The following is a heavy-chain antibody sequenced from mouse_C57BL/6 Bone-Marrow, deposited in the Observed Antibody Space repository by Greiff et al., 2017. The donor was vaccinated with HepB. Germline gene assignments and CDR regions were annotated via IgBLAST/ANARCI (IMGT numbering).Heavy chain of an antibody. CDR2: IYPRSGNT. V-gene: IGHV1-81*01. D-gene: IGHD2-3*01. Sequence: QVQLQQSGAELARPGASVKLSCKASGYTFTSYGISWVKQRTGQGLEWIGEIYPRSGNTYYNEKFKGKATLTADKSSSTAYMELRSLTSEDSAVYFCARCDGFTYSGQGTTLTVSS. CDR1: GYTFTSYG. CDR3: ARCDGFTY. J-gene: IGHJ2*01.